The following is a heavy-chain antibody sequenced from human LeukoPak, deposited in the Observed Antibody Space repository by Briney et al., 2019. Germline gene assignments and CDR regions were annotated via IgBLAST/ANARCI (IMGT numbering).Heavy chain of an antibody. CDR3: ARVGAFDAFDI. J-gene: IGHJ3*02. V-gene: IGHV1-2*02. Sequence: ASVKVSCKASGYIFTGYYMHWVRQAPGQGLEWMGWINPNSGGTNYAQKFQGRVTMTGDMSISTAYMELSRLRSDDTAVYYCARVGAFDAFDIWGQGTMVTVSS. CDR2: INPNSGGT. CDR1: GYIFTGYY. D-gene: IGHD1-26*01.